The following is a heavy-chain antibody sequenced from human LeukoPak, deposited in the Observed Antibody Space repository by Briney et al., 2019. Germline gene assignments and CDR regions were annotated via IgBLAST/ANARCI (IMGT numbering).Heavy chain of an antibody. CDR3: ARPSTGYWYFDL. J-gene: IGHJ2*01. CDR2: IYYSGST. D-gene: IGHD2-2*01. CDR1: GGSISSYY. V-gene: IGHV4-59*01. Sequence: SETLSLTCTVSGGSISSYYWSGIRQPPGKGLEWIGYIYYSGSTNYNPSLKSRVTISVDTSKNQFSLKLSSVTAADTAVYYCARPSTGYWYFDLWGRGTLVTVSS.